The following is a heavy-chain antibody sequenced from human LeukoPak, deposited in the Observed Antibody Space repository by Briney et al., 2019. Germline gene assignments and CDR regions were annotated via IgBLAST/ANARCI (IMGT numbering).Heavy chain of an antibody. CDR1: GYTFTGYY. D-gene: IGHD3-3*01. Sequence: ASVKVSCKASGYTFTGYYMHWVRQAPGQGLEWMGWINPNSGGTNYAQKFQGRVTITTDESTSTAYMELSSLRSEDTAVYYCARDLPRITIFDRGPFDIWGQGTMVTVSS. V-gene: IGHV1-2*02. CDR2: INPNSGGT. J-gene: IGHJ3*02. CDR3: ARDLPRITIFDRGPFDI.